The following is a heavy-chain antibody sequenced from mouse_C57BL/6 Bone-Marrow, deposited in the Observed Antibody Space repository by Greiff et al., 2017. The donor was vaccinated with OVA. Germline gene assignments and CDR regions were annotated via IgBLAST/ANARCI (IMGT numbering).Heavy chain of an antibody. CDR1: GYTFTDYY. D-gene: IGHD1-1*01. J-gene: IGHJ4*01. CDR2: INPNNGGT. V-gene: IGHV1-26*01. CDR3: ARPSTVVATRYAMDY. Sequence: VQLQQSGPELVKPGASVKISCKASGYTFTDYYMNWVKQSHGKSLEWIGDINPNNGGTSYNQKFKGKATLTVDKSSSTAYMELRSLTSEDSAVYYGARPSTVVATRYAMDYWGQGTSVTVSS.